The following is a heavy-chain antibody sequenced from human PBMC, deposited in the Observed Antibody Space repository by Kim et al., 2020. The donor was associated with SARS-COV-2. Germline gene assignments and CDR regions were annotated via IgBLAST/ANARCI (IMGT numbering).Heavy chain of an antibody. V-gene: IGHV3-23*01. CDR1: GFTFSSYA. D-gene: IGHD2-2*03. CDR2: ISGSGGST. J-gene: IGHJ4*02. Sequence: GGSLRLSCAASGFTFSSYAMSWVRQAPGKGLEWVSAISGSGGSTYYADSVKGRFTISRDNSKNTLYLQMNSLRAEDTAVYYCAKSGGYCSSTSCLSFDYWGQGTLVTVSS. CDR3: AKSGGYCSSTSCLSFDY.